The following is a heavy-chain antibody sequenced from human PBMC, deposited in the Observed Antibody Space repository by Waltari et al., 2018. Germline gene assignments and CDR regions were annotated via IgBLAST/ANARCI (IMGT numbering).Heavy chain of an antibody. D-gene: IGHD5-18*01. CDR1: GFTFSSYA. Sequence: QVQLVESGGGVVQPGRSLRLSCAASGFTFSSYAMHWVRQAPGKGLEWVAVISDDGSNKYYADAGKGRFTISRDNSKNTLYLQRNSLRAEDTAVYYWAMTVDTAIIDAFDIWGQGTMVTVSS. CDR3: AMTVDTAIIDAFDI. V-gene: IGHV3-30*01. CDR2: ISDDGSNK. J-gene: IGHJ3*02.